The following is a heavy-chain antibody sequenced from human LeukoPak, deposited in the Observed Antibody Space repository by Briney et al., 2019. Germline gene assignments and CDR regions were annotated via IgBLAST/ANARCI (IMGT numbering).Heavy chain of an antibody. V-gene: IGHV1-18*01. J-gene: IGHJ4*02. CDR1: GYTFTNYG. D-gene: IGHD4-17*01. CDR3: ARTTVTTVDY. Sequence: ASVKVSCKASGYTFTNYGISWVRQAPGQGLGWMEWISAYNGNTNYTQKLQGRVTMTTDTSTSTAYMELRSLRSDYTAMYYCARTTVTTVDYWGQGTLVTVSS. CDR2: ISAYNGNT.